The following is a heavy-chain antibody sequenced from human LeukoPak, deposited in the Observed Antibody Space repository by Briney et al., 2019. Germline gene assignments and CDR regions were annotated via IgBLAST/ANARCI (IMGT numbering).Heavy chain of an antibody. CDR2: ISGSGGST. Sequence: PGGSLRLSCAASGFTFSSYAMSWVRQAPGKGLEWVSAISGSGGSTYYADSVKGRFTISRDNSKNTLYLQMNSLRAEDTAVYYCAKSEYDSSGYYFLTWCDYWGQGTLVTVSS. CDR1: GFTFSSYA. J-gene: IGHJ4*02. V-gene: IGHV3-23*01. CDR3: AKSEYDSSGYYFLTWCDY. D-gene: IGHD3-22*01.